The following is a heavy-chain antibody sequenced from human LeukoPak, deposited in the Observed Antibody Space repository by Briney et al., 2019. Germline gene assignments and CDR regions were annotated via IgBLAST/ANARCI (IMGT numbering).Heavy chain of an antibody. Sequence: GESLKISCKGSGYSFATHWIGWVRQMPGKGLEWMGIIYPGDSDTRYSPSFQGQVTMSVDKSISTAYLQWSSLKASDTAMYYCARYSSAFLFDPWGQGTLVTVSS. CDR1: GYSFATHW. D-gene: IGHD6-19*01. CDR2: IYPGDSDT. CDR3: ARYSSAFLFDP. V-gene: IGHV5-51*01. J-gene: IGHJ5*02.